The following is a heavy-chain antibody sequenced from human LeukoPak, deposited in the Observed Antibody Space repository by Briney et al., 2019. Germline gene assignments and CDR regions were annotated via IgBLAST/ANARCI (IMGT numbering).Heavy chain of an antibody. CDR3: ARDKSPIRSRSGSESSPLDN. D-gene: IGHD6-19*01. V-gene: IGHV1-18*04. CDR2: ISGYNGNT. CDR1: GYTLTYYG. Sequence: GVSVKVSCKTSGYTLTYYGINWVRQAPGQGLEWMGWISGYNGNTKYAQKFQGRVTMTTDTFTNTAYMELRSLRSDDTAMYYCARDKSPIRSRSGSESSPLDNWGQGTLVFVSS. J-gene: IGHJ4*02.